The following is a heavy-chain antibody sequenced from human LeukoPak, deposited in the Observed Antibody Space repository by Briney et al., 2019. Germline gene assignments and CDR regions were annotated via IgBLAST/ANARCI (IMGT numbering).Heavy chain of an antibody. CDR1: GYTFTSYY. CDR3: ARATSGYFDY. CDR2: INPSSGSR. D-gene: IGHD2-8*02. J-gene: IGHJ4*02. Sequence: ASVKVSCKASGYTFTSYYMHWVRQAPGQGLEWMGMINPSSGSRTYAQNFQGRVTLTSDTSTSTAYMELNSLRSDDTAVYYCARATSGYFDYWGPGDLVTVSS. V-gene: IGHV1-46*01.